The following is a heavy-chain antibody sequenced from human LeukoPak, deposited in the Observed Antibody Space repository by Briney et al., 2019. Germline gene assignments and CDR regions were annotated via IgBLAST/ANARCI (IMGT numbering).Heavy chain of an antibody. J-gene: IGHJ6*03. CDR3: AKDMRYYDSSGYFYYMDV. CDR1: GFTFDDYA. D-gene: IGHD3-22*01. V-gene: IGHV3-9*01. CDR2: ISWNSGSI. Sequence: GRSLRLSCAASGFTFDDYAMHWVRQAPGKGLEWVSGISWNSGSIGYADSVKGRFTISRDNAKNSLYLQMNSLRAEDTALYYCAKDMRYYDSSGYFYYMDVWGKGTTVTVSS.